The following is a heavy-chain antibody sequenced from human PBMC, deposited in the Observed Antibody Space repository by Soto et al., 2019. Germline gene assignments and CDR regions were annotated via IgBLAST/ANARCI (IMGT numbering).Heavy chain of an antibody. CDR2: INAGNGNT. CDR1: GYTFTSYA. CDR3: ARDAMVRGVIYYGMDV. V-gene: IGHV1-3*01. Sequence: QVQLVQSGAEVKKPGASVKVSCKASGYTFTSYAMHWVRQAPGQRLEWMGWINAGNGNTKYSQKFQGRVTITRDTXAXRAYMELSSLRSEDTAVYYCARDAMVRGVIYYGMDVWGQGTTVTVSS. J-gene: IGHJ6*02. D-gene: IGHD3-10*01.